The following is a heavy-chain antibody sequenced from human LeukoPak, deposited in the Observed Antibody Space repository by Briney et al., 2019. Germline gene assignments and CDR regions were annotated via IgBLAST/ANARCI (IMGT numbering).Heavy chain of an antibody. Sequence: ASVKASCKASGYTFTSYGISWVRQAPGQGLEWMGWISAYNGNTNYAQKLQGRVAMTTDTSTSTAYMELRSLRFDDTAVYYCAREKVPGHYYYGMDVWGQGTTVTVSS. CDR1: GYTFTSYG. CDR2: ISAYNGNT. D-gene: IGHD2-2*01. J-gene: IGHJ6*02. V-gene: IGHV1-18*01. CDR3: AREKVPGHYYYGMDV.